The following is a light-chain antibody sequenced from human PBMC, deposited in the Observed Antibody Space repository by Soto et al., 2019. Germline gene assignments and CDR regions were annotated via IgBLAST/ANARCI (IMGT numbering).Light chain of an antibody. V-gene: IGKV3-20*01. CDR2: GAS. CDR3: QQYGSSPLT. J-gene: IGKJ4*01. CDR1: QSVSSSF. Sequence: EIVLTQSPGTLSLSPGERATLSCRASQSVSSSFLAWYQQKPGQAPRLLIYGASSRATGIPDRFSGSGSGTDFTLTLSRLEPEDVAVYYWQQYGSSPLTFGGGTKVEIK.